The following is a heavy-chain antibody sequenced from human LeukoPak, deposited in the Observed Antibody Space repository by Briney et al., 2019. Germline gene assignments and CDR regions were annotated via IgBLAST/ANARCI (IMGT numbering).Heavy chain of an antibody. Sequence: KSSETLSLTCTVSGGSISSTPYYWGWIRQPPGKGLEWIGSLFYSGYTYYNPSLKSRVTISVDTSNNQVSLILRSVTAADTAVYFCAKEPTVAKTFDSWGQGTLVTVSS. D-gene: IGHD1-1*01. CDR2: LFYSGYT. V-gene: IGHV4-39*07. CDR3: AKEPTVAKTFDS. J-gene: IGHJ4*02. CDR1: GGSISSTPYY.